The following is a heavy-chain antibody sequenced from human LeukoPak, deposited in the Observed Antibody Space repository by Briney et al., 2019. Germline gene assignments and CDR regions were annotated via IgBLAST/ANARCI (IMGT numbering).Heavy chain of an antibody. J-gene: IGHJ6*03. CDR3: ARGVSRGYSYGRYYMDV. CDR2: IFYSGTT. D-gene: IGHD5-18*01. CDR1: GGSISSHF. Sequence: SETLSLTCTVSGGSISSHFWSWIRQPPGKGLEWIGYIFYSGTTKYNPSLRSRVAISVDKSKNQISLKLSSVTAADTAVYYCARGVSRGYSYGRYYMDVWGKGTTVTVSS. V-gene: IGHV4-59*11.